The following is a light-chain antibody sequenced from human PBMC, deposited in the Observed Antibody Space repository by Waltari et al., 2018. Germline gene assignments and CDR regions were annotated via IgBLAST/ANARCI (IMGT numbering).Light chain of an antibody. CDR3: QYRTNWPLT. V-gene: IGKV3-11*01. CDR2: DTS. CDR1: QSVTSY. Sequence: EIVLTQSPATLSLSPGERATLSCRTSQSVTSYLAWYQQKPGQPPRLLIYDTSNRATGIPSRFTGSGSGTDFTLTISSLEPEDFAVYYCQYRTNWPLTFGGGTKVEMK. J-gene: IGKJ4*01.